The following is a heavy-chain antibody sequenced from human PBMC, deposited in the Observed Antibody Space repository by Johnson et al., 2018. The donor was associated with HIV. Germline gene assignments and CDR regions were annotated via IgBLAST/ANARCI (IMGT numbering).Heavy chain of an antibody. J-gene: IGHJ3*02. CDR2: ISYDGSNK. Sequence: QVQLVESGGGVVQPGRSLRLSCAASGFTFSSYAMHWVRQAPGKGLEWVAVISYDGSNKYYADSVKGRFTISRDNSKNTLYLQMHSLRIEDTAVYYCAREYYYESPEAFDIWGQGTMVTVSS. V-gene: IGHV3-30-3*01. D-gene: IGHD3-22*01. CDR3: AREYYYESPEAFDI. CDR1: GFTFSSYA.